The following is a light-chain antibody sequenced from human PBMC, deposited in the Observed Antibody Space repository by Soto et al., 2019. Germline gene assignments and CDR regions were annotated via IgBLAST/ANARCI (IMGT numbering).Light chain of an antibody. CDR3: PQYNNWPPWT. CDR2: GAS. CDR1: QSVSSN. Sequence: EIVMTQSPATLSVSPGERATLSCRASQSVSSNFAWYQQKPGQAPRLLIYGASTRATGIPARFSGSGSGTEFTLTISSLQSEDFAVYYCPQYNNWPPWTFGQGTNVELK. J-gene: IGKJ1*01. V-gene: IGKV3-15*01.